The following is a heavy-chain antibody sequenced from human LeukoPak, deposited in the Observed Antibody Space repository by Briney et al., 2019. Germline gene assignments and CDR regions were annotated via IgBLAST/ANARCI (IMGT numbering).Heavy chain of an antibody. D-gene: IGHD2-2*01. Sequence: CLRLSCALAALTSAAYAMHWDRPAPGGGRGWDSGISRNSGSIVYGDSVKGRFTISRDNAKNSLYLQMNSLSAQDTALYYCAKELGYCSSTSSYDYFDSWGQGTLVTVSS. CDR2: ISRNSGSI. CDR3: AKELGYCSSTSSYDYFDS. J-gene: IGHJ4*02. CDR1: ALTSAAYA. V-gene: IGHV3-9*02.